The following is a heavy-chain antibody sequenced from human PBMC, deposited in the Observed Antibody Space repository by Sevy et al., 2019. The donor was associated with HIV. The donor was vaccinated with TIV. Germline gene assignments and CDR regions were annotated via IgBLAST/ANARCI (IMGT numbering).Heavy chain of an antibody. J-gene: IGHJ4*02. CDR3: ARAHYSGYSSGWYDYFDY. CDR1: GYTFTSYD. V-gene: IGHV1-8*01. Sequence: ASVKVSCKASGYTFTSYDINWVRQATGHGLEWMGWMNPNSGNTGNAQKFQGRVTMTRNTSISTAYMELSSLRSEDTAVYYCARAHYSGYSSGWYDYFDYWGQGTLVTVSS. D-gene: IGHD6-19*01. CDR2: MNPNSGNT.